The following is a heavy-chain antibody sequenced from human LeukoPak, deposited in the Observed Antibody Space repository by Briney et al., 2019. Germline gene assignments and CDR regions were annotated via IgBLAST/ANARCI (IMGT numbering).Heavy chain of an antibody. V-gene: IGHV3-15*01. CDR2: IKSKTDGGTT. Sequence: PGGSLRLSCAASGFTFSNAWMSWVRQAPGKGLEWVGRIKSKTDGGTTDYAAPVKVSFTISRDDSKNTLYLQMNSLKTEDTAVYYCTTVPVWFGGSNDAFGIWGQGTMVTVSS. J-gene: IGHJ3*02. CDR3: TTVPVWFGGSNDAFGI. CDR1: GFTFSNAW. D-gene: IGHD3-10*01.